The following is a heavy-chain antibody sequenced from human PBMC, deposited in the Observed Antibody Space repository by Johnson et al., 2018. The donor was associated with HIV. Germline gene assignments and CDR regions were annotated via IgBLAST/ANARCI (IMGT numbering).Heavy chain of an antibody. V-gene: IGHV3-30*04. CDR3: AKSPGKDNGGNSGGIDV. CDR2: ISYDGSKK. J-gene: IGHJ3*01. D-gene: IGHD4-23*01. Sequence: QVQLVESGGGVVQPGRSLRLSCAASGFSFSSYAMHWVRQAPGKGLEWVAVISYDGSKKYYADSVKGRFSISRDNSKNTLYRQMNSLRAEDTATYYCAKSPGKDNGGNSGGIDVWGQGTRVTVSS. CDR1: GFSFSSYA.